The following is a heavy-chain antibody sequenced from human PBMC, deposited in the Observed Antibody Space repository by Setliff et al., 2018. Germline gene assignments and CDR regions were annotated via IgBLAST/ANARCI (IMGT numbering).Heavy chain of an antibody. CDR3: ARAPSVELVTIRTNSWFTY. Sequence: EASVKVSCKASGYTFRNYAFAWVRQAPGQGLEWVGWISVYNGDTNYAQKFQGRVTLTTDTSTSTAYMALRSLTSDDSAFYYCARAPSVELVTIRTNSWFTYWGQGTLVTVSS. V-gene: IGHV1-18*01. CDR2: ISVYNGDT. D-gene: IGHD5-18*01. CDR1: GYTFRNYA. J-gene: IGHJ4*02.